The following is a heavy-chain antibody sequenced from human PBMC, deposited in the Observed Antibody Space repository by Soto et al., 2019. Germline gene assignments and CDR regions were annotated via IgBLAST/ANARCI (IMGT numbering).Heavy chain of an antibody. Sequence: SETLSLTCAVSGGSISSSNRWRWVRQPPGKGLEWIGEIYHSGSTNYNPSLKSRVTISVDKSKNQFSLKLSSVTAADTAVYYCARVSDRGRFLEWYPHNYGMDVWGQGTTVTVSS. CDR3: ARVSDRGRFLEWYPHNYGMDV. J-gene: IGHJ6*02. CDR1: GGSISSSNR. V-gene: IGHV4-4*02. D-gene: IGHD3-3*01. CDR2: IYHSGST.